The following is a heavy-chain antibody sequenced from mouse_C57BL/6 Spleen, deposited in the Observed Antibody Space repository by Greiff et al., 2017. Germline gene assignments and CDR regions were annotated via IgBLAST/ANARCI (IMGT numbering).Heavy chain of an antibody. Sequence: EVQLQQSGPELVKPGASVKISCKASGYTFTDYYMNWVKQSHGKSLEWIGDINPNNGGTSYNQKFKGKATLTVDKSSSTAYMELRSLTSEDSAVYYCARGGAQASIGYAMDYWGQGTSVTVSS. J-gene: IGHJ4*01. CDR1: GYTFTDYY. CDR2: INPNNGGT. CDR3: ARGGAQASIGYAMDY. D-gene: IGHD3-2*02. V-gene: IGHV1-26*01.